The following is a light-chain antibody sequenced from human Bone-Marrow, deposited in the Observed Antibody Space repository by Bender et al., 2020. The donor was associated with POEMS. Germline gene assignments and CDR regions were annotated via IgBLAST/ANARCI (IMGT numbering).Light chain of an antibody. CDR1: SSDVGGYDY. CDR3: SSYTIRSSLV. J-gene: IGLJ2*01. Sequence: QSDLTQPASVSGSPGQSITISCTGSSSDVGGYDYVSWYQHYPGGAPKLIIFDVNNRPSGVSSRFSGSKSGNTASLTTSGLRAEDEADYYCSSYTIRSSLVFGGGTKLTVL. CDR2: DVN. V-gene: IGLV2-14*03.